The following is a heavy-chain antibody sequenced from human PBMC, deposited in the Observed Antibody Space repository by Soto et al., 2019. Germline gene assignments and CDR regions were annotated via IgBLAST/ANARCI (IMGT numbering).Heavy chain of an antibody. Sequence: SETLSLTCTVSGGSISSYYWSWIRQPPGKGLEWIGYIYYSGSTNYNPSLKSRVTISVDTSKNQFSLKLSSVTAADTAVYYCARDYYDSSGYYLPSYYYYYYGMDVWGQGTTVTVSS. D-gene: IGHD3-22*01. CDR2: IYYSGST. CDR1: GGSISSYY. J-gene: IGHJ6*02. V-gene: IGHV4-59*01. CDR3: ARDYYDSSGYYLPSYYYYYYGMDV.